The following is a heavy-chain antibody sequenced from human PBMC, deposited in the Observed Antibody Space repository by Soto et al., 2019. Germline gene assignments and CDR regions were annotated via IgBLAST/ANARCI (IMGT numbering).Heavy chain of an antibody. CDR3: ARELYSCGGDCPYYMDY. CDR2: ISLYHHST. D-gene: IGHD2-21*02. J-gene: IGHJ4*02. CDR1: GYPFTDYF. V-gene: IGHV1-46*01. Sequence: QAQLVQSGAEVKKPGASVRVSCKTSGYPFTDYFIHWVRQAPGQGLEWMGIISLYHHSTSYAQKFQDRLTVTAATSTTTVYMDLSSLTSEDSAVYWCARELYSCGGDCPYYMDYWGQGTLVTVSS.